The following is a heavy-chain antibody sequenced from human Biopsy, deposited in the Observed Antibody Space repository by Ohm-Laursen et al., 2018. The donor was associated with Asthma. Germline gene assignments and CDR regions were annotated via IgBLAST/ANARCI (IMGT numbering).Heavy chain of an antibody. CDR2: TYNDGRA. CDR3: TRTTTVTTTYAMDV. D-gene: IGHD4-17*01. CDR1: EFSVSSSY. V-gene: IGHV3-53*01. Sequence: GSLRLSCAASEFSVSSSYMSWVRQAPGKGLEWVSVTYNDGRAYYADSVKGRFTVSRDNSKNTLFLQMNSLRAEDTAVYYCTRTTTVTTTYAMDVWGRGTTVTVSS. J-gene: IGHJ6*02.